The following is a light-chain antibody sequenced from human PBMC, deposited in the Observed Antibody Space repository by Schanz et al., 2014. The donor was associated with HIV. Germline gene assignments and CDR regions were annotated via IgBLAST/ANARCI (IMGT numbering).Light chain of an antibody. CDR3: QQYNQWPRT. Sequence: EIVMTQSPATLSVSPGERATLSCRASQSVSSNLAWYQQKPGQAPRLLIYGASTRATGIPARFSGSGSGTQFTLTISSLQSEDLAVYYCQQYNQWPRTFGQGTKVEIK. CDR1: QSVSSN. V-gene: IGKV3-15*01. CDR2: GAS. J-gene: IGKJ1*01.